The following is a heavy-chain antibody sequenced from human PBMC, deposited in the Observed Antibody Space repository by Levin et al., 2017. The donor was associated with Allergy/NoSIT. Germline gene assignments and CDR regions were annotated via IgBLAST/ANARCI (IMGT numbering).Heavy chain of an antibody. CDR2: ISGSGGST. CDR1: GFTFSSYA. CDR3: AKRALGSGTDY. D-gene: IGHD3-10*01. V-gene: IGHV3-23*01. Sequence: GESLKISCAASGFTFSSYAMSWVRQAPGKGLEWVSAISGSGGSTYYADSVKGRFTISRDNSKNTLYLQMNSLRAEDTAVYYCAKRALGSGTDYWGQGTLVTVSS. J-gene: IGHJ4*02.